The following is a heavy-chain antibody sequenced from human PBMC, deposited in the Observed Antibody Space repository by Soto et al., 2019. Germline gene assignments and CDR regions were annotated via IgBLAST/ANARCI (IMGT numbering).Heavy chain of an antibody. J-gene: IGHJ6*02. D-gene: IGHD3-3*01. CDR1: EFSISTFW. CDR3: ARGYDFWSGYYRPHGMDL. CDR2: INGDETIT. Sequence: QPVGSLRLSCAASEFSISTFWMHWVRQTPGKGLVWVSRINGDETITEYADFVQGRFTVSRDNAKNTVDLQMNSLRAEDTALYCARGYDFWSGYYRPHGMDLWGQGTAVTVSS. V-gene: IGHV3-74*01.